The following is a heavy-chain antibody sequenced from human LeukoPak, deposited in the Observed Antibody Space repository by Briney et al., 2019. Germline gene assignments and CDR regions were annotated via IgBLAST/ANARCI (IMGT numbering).Heavy chain of an antibody. Sequence: KPSETLSLTCAVYGGSFSGYYWSWIRQPPGKGLEWIGYTSYSGSTNYNPSLQSRVTISVDTSKNQVSLKLSSVTAADTAVYYCARGSGWYYYWGQGTLVTVSS. D-gene: IGHD6-19*01. CDR3: ARGSGWYYY. J-gene: IGHJ4*02. CDR2: TSYSGST. CDR1: GGSFSGYY. V-gene: IGHV4-59*01.